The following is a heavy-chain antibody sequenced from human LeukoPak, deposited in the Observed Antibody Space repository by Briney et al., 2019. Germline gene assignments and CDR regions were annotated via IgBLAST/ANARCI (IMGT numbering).Heavy chain of an antibody. CDR2: IKSKADGGTT. CDR3: TTDLRWESYFDY. D-gene: IGHD1-26*01. J-gene: IGHJ4*02. Sequence: GGSLRLSCAASGFTFSNAWMSWVRQAPGKGLEWVGRIKSKADGGTTDYATPVGGRFTISRDDSINTLYLQMNSLKAEDTAVYYCTTDLRWESYFDYWGQGTLVTVSS. CDR1: GFTFSNAW. V-gene: IGHV3-15*01.